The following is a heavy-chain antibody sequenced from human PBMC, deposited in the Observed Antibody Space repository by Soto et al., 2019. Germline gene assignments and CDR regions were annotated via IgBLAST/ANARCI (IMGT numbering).Heavy chain of an antibody. CDR1: GYSFTSYW. J-gene: IGHJ6*02. CDR3: ARLGCSSTSCYTTGSYYYYGMDV. V-gene: IGHV5-10-1*01. CDR2: IDPSDSYT. Sequence: GESLKISCKGSGYSFTSYWISWVRQMPGKGLEWMGRIDPSDSYTNYSPSFQGHVTISADKSISTAYLQWSSLKASDTAMYYCARLGCSSTSCYTTGSYYYYGMDVWGQGTTVTVSS. D-gene: IGHD2-2*02.